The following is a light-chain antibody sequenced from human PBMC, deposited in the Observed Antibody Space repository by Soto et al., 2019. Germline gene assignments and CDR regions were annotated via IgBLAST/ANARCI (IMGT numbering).Light chain of an antibody. Sequence: ALTQPPSVSGSPGQSVTISCTGTSADVGIYNRVAWYQQPPGTSPKLVICDVSNRPSGVPDRFSGSKSGSTASLTISGLQAEDEADYYCSSYTTSNTYVFGTGTRSPS. V-gene: IGLV2-18*02. J-gene: IGLJ1*01. CDR3: SSYTTSNTYV. CDR1: SADVGIYNR. CDR2: DVS.